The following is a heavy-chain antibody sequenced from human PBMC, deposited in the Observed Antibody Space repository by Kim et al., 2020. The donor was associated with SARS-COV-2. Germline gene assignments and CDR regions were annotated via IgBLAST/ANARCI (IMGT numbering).Heavy chain of an antibody. CDR2: GDTT. Sequence: GDTTTYPDSVKGRFTVSRDNSKNTLYLQMSSLRAEDTAIYYCANPRQPDYWGQGTLVTVSS. CDR3: ANPRQPDY. D-gene: IGHD6-13*01. V-gene: IGHV3-23*01. J-gene: IGHJ4*02.